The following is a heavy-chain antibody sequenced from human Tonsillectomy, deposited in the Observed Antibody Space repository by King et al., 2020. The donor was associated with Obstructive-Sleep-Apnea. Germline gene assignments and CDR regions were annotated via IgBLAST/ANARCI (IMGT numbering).Heavy chain of an antibody. CDR2: IKSKTDGGTT. Sequence: VQLVESGGGLVKPGGSLRLSCAASGFTFSNAWMSWVRQAPGKGLEWVGRIKSKTDGGTTDYAAPVKGRFTISRDDSKNTLYLQMNSLKTEDTAVYYCPTVKPTYYYDTSRAGMLDWGQGTLVTVSS. J-gene: IGHJ4*02. V-gene: IGHV3-15*01. D-gene: IGHD3-22*01. CDR1: GFTFSNAW. CDR3: PTVKPTYYYDTSRAGMLD.